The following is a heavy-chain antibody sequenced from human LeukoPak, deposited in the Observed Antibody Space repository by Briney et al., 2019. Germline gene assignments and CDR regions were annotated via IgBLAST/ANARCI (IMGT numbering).Heavy chain of an antibody. CDR3: AKVDGYCSGGSCYYGMDV. J-gene: IGHJ6*02. Sequence: ASVKVSFKSSGGTFSSYTNSWVRQAPGQGLEWMGRIILILGIANYAQKFQGRVTITADKSTSTAYMELSSLRSEDTAVYYCAKVDGYCSGGSCYYGMDVWGQGTTVTVSS. D-gene: IGHD2-15*01. CDR2: IILILGIA. CDR1: GGTFSSYT. V-gene: IGHV1-69*02.